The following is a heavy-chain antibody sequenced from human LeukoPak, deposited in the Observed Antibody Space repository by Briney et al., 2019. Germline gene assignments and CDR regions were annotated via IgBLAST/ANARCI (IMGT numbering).Heavy chain of an antibody. CDR2: VYHSGST. J-gene: IGHJ4*02. V-gene: IGHV4-38-2*02. CDR1: GYSISSGYF. Sequence: SETLSLTCVVSGYSISSGYFWGWIRQPPGKGLEWIGTVYHSGSTYYNPSLRSRITISVDTSKNQFSLKLSSVTAADTAVYYCAKDQYGANPQYYFHYWGQGTLVTVSS. D-gene: IGHD4-23*01. CDR3: AKDQYGANPQYYFHY.